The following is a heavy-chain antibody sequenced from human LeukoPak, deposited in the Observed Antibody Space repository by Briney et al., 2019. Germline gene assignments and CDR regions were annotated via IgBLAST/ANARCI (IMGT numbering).Heavy chain of an antibody. CDR3: AKEGSVCTNGICRYFDF. D-gene: IGHD2-8*01. J-gene: IGHJ4*02. V-gene: IGHV3-9*01. CDR1: GFTFRDSA. Sequence: GRSLRLSCAASGFTFRDSAMHWVRQVPGKGLEWVSSISWNSDNIDYVDSVKGRFTISRDNAKNSLYLQMNSLRPEDTAFYYCAKEGSVCTNGICRYFDFWGQGALVTVPS. CDR2: ISWNSDNI.